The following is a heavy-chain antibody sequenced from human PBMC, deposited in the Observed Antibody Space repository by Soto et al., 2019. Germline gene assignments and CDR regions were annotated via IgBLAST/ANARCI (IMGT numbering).Heavy chain of an antibody. J-gene: IGHJ4*02. CDR1: GGSISGYY. CDR3: ARVQHPAYFDN. V-gene: IGHV4-59*08. Sequence: PSETLSLTCTVSGGSISGYYWSWLRQPPGKGLEWIGYIYNIGSTNYNPSLRSRVTMSIDTSKNQFSLHLSSVTPEDTAVYYCARVQHPAYFDNWGQGTPVTVSS. CDR2: IYNIGST.